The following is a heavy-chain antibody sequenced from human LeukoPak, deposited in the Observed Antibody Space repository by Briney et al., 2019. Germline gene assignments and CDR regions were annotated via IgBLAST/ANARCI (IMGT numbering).Heavy chain of an antibody. V-gene: IGHV3-15*01. CDR3: KTAMIVETDAFDI. J-gene: IGHJ3*02. Sequence: GGSLPLSCPPSVFTFSNSWMSELRQPPAKGLDGVGRIKNKTDGGTTDYAPPVKGRFTISRDDSKNTLYVQMNSMKTEDTAVYYCKTAMIVETDAFDIWGQGTMVTVSS. D-gene: IGHD3-22*01. CDR1: VFTFSNSW. CDR2: IKNKTDGGTT.